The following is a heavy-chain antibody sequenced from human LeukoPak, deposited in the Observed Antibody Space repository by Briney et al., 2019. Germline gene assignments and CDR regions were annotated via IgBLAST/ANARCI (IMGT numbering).Heavy chain of an antibody. CDR3: AKWFGSGSYYPGGLDS. J-gene: IGHJ4*02. Sequence: PGGSLRLSCAASGFIFGNYAMNWVRQAPGKGLEWVSSMSYSGGTTYYADSVKGRFAISRDNFKNMLYLEMNSLRADDTAVYYCAKWFGSGSYYPGGLDSWGQGTLVSVSS. CDR2: MSYSGGTT. V-gene: IGHV3-23*01. D-gene: IGHD3-10*01. CDR1: GFIFGNYA.